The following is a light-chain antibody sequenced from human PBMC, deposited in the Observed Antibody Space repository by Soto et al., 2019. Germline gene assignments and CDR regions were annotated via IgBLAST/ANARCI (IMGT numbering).Light chain of an antibody. CDR3: QQRSNWPWT. J-gene: IGKJ1*01. CDR2: DAS. Sequence: EIVLTQSPATLSLSPGERATLSCRASQSVSSHLAWYQHKSGQAPRLLIYDASTRATGIPVRFSGSGSGTDFTLNISTLEPEDFAVYYCQQRSNWPWTFGQGTKVEVK. CDR1: QSVSSH. V-gene: IGKV3-11*01.